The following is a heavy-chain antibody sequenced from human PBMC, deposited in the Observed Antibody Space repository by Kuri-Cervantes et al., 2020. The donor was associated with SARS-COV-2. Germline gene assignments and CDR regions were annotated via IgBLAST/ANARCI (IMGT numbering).Heavy chain of an antibody. Sequence: GESLKISCAASGFTFSSYAMSWVRQAPGKGLEWVSAISGSGGSTYYVDSVKGRFTISRDDGKNSVFLQMDGLRAEDAALYYCVRDDIFAFDIWGQGTMVTVSS. V-gene: IGHV3-23*01. D-gene: IGHD2-15*01. CDR3: VRDDIFAFDI. J-gene: IGHJ3*02. CDR2: ISGSGGST. CDR1: GFTFSSYA.